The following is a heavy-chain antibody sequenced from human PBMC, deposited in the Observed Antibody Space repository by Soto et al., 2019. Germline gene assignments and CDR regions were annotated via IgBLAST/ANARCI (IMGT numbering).Heavy chain of an antibody. CDR3: ARSSYQLLSRVPFDY. D-gene: IGHD2-2*01. J-gene: IGHJ4*02. CDR1: GGSSGSYC. Sequence: SQPMCVTCSVVGGSSGSYCWSRIRQTTGKGLEWIGYIYYSGSTNYNPSLKSRVTISVDTSKNQFSLKLSSVTAADTAVYYCARSSYQLLSRVPFDYWGQGTLVTVSS. CDR2: IYYSGST. V-gene: IGHV4-59*01.